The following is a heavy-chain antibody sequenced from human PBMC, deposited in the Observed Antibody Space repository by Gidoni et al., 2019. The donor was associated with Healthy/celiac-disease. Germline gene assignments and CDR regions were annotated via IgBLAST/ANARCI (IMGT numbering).Heavy chain of an antibody. CDR1: GGTFSSYA. Sequence: QVQLVQSGAEVKKPGSSVKVSCKASGGTFSSYAISWVRQAPGQGLAWMGGIIPIFGTANDAQKFQGRVTITADESTSTAYMELSSLRSEDTAVYYCARGKTICGVVPNWFDPWGQGTLVTVSS. V-gene: IGHV1-69*01. CDR3: ARGKTICGVVPNWFDP. J-gene: IGHJ5*02. D-gene: IGHD3-3*01. CDR2: IIPIFGTA.